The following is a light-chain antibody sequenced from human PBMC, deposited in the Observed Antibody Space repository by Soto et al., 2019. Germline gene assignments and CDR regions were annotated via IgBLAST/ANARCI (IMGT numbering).Light chain of an antibody. CDR2: GAS. Sequence: EIVLTQSPGTLSLSPGERATLSCRASPTVSNTYLAWSQQKPGQAPRLLIYGASSRATGIPDRVSGSGSGTEFTLTISRLEPEDFAGYYCQQYNKSCMYSVGQGTNLEIK. V-gene: IGKV3-20*01. J-gene: IGKJ2*01. CDR3: QQYNKSCMYS. CDR1: PTVSNTY.